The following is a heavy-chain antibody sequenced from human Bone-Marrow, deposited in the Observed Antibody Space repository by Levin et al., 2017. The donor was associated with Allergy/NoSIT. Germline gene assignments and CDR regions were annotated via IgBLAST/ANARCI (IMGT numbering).Heavy chain of an antibody. D-gene: IGHD2/OR15-2a*01. CDR1: GFTFSDYG. J-gene: IGHJ5*02. CDR2: ITKDGSKK. V-gene: IGHV3-30*03. Sequence: GGSLRLSCAVSGFTFSDYGMHWVRQAPGKGLEWVASITKDGSKKYYLDSVKGRSTLSRDSSKNTVSLQMNSLTADDTAVYFCARDRPEYFFDPWGQGTLVIVSS. CDR3: ARDRPEYFFDP.